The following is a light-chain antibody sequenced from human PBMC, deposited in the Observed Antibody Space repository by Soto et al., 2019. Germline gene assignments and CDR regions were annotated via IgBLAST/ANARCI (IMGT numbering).Light chain of an antibody. J-gene: IGKJ3*01. CDR1: QSVSSNY. Sequence: EIVLTQSPGTLSVSPGERVTLSCRASQSVSSNYLAWYQQRPGQAPRLLIFGASYRATGIPDRFSGSESGKDFTLTISRLELEDFAVCYCQQYSNFPPECTFGPGTKVDIK. V-gene: IGKV3-20*01. CDR2: GAS. CDR3: QQYSNFPPECT.